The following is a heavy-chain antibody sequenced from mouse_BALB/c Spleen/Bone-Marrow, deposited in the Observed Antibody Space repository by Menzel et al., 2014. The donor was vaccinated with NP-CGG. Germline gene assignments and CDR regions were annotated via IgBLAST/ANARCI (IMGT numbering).Heavy chain of an antibody. CDR2: ISYSGXT. V-gene: IGHV3-2*02. D-gene: IGHD2-1*01. Sequence: EVQLVESGPGLVKPSQSLSLTCSVAGYSITSDYVWNWIRQFPGNKLEWMGYISYSGXTSYNPSLKSRFSITRDTSKNQFFLQLNSVTTEDTATYYCARWGGNYVGYYAMDYWGQGTSVTVSS. CDR3: ARWGGNYVGYYAMDY. CDR1: GYSITSDYV. J-gene: IGHJ4*01.